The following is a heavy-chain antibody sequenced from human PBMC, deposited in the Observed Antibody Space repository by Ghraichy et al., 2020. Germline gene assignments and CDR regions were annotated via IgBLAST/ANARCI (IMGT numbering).Heavy chain of an antibody. CDR3: ARNAAVGVSRWFDP. CDR1: GFIFSDYA. CDR2: IGGNAIGT. Sequence: GESLNISCTTSGFIFSDYAMSWVRQAPGKGLGLVSSIGGNAIGTYYADSVKGRFTISRDNSKNALYLQLNSLRAEDTAPYYCARNAAVGVSRWFDPWGQGTLVTVSS. D-gene: IGHD6-13*01. V-gene: IGHV3-23*01. J-gene: IGHJ5*02.